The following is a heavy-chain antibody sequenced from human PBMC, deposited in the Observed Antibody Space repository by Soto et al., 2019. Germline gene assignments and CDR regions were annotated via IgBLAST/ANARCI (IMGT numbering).Heavy chain of an antibody. J-gene: IGHJ6*02. V-gene: IGHV3-13*01. CDR2: ITTAGDT. CDR1: GFTFSNYD. Sequence: EVQLVESGGGLVQPGGSLRLSCAASGFTFSNYDMHWVRQVTGKGLEWVSGITTAGDTYYPGSVKGRFTISREKAKNSFYLQMNSLSDGDTAVYYCARELHGGSYGMDVWGQGTTVTVSS. CDR3: ARELHGGSYGMDV.